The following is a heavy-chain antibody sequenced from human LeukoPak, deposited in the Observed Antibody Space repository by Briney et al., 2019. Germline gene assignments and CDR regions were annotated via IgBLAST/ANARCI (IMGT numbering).Heavy chain of an antibody. CDR3: ARALRYYSDSSGYAFDY. V-gene: IGHV1-69*01. CDR2: IIPIFRTA. CDR1: GGTFRSFA. J-gene: IGHJ4*02. Sequence: ASVKVSCKASGGTFRSFAISWVRQAPGQGLEWMGGIIPIFRTANYTQKFQGRVTITADESTSTAYMELSSLRSEDTAVYYCARALRYYSDSSGYAFDYWGQGTLVTVSS. D-gene: IGHD3-22*01.